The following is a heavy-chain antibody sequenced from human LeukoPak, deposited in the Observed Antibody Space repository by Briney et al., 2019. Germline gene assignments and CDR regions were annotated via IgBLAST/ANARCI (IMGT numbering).Heavy chain of an antibody. D-gene: IGHD2-2*02. Sequence: SSETLSLTCTVSGGSISSYYWSWIRQPPGKGLEWIGYIYYSGSTNYNPSLKSRVTISVDTSKNQFSLKLSSVTAADTAVYYCAGLGYCSSTSCYTDGPYYFDYWGQGTLVTVSS. CDR1: GGSISSYY. CDR3: AGLGYCSSTSCYTDGPYYFDY. J-gene: IGHJ4*02. CDR2: IYYSGST. V-gene: IGHV4-59*01.